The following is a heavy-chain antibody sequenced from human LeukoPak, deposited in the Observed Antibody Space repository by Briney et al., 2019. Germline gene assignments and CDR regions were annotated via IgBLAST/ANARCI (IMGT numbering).Heavy chain of an antibody. CDR2: INPNSATT. V-gene: IGHV1-8*03. J-gene: IGHJ3*01. Sequence: ASVKVSCKTSGYTFTDYDVHWVRQAPGQGREWMGWINPNSATTNYAQSLQGRVTFTRDTSLSIAYMELSSLTSEDAAVYFCARGDFGETNTAFDVWGQGTLVAVSS. D-gene: IGHD4-17*01. CDR1: GYTFTDYD. CDR3: ARGDFGETNTAFDV.